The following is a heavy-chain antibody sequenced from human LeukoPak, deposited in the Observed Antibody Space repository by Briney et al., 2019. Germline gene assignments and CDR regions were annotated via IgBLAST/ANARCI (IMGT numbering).Heavy chain of an antibody. CDR1: GYTFTSYG. J-gene: IGHJ5*02. CDR2: ISAYNGNT. V-gene: IGHV1-18*01. D-gene: IGHD1-7*01. CDR3: ARGAPVGWNWGGFDP. Sequence: ASVKVSCKASGYTFTSYGISWVRQAPGQGLEWMGWISAYNGNTNYAQKLQGRVTMTTDASTSTAYMELGSLRSDDTAVYYCARGAPVGWNWGGFDPWGQGTLVTVSS.